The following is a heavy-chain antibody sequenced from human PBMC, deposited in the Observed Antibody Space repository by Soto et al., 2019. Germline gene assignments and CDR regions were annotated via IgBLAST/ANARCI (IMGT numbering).Heavy chain of an antibody. J-gene: IGHJ6*02. D-gene: IGHD4-4*01. CDR3: ARFSTVTNGYYYYGMDV. CDR2: IIPIFGTA. Sequence: QVQLVQSGAEVKKPGSSVKVSCKASGGTFSSYAISWVRQAPGQGLEWMGGIIPIFGTANYAQKFKDRVTITADESTSTADMELSSLRSEDTAVYYCARFSTVTNGYYYYGMDVWGQGTTVTGSS. CDR1: GGTFSSYA. V-gene: IGHV1-69*01.